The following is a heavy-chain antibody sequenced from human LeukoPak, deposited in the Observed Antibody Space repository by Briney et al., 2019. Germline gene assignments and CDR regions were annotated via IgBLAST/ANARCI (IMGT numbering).Heavy chain of an antibody. J-gene: IGHJ3*02. CDR3: ARDPRGGSSGYYFPAGNAFDI. CDR2: ISYDGSNK. V-gene: IGHV3-30*04. Sequence: GGSLRLSCAASGFTFSSYAMHWVRQAPGKGLEWVAVISYDGSNKYYADSVKGRFTISRDNSKNTLYLQMNSLRAEDTAVYYCARDPRGGSSGYYFPAGNAFDIWGQGTMVTVSS. D-gene: IGHD3-22*01. CDR1: GFTFSSYA.